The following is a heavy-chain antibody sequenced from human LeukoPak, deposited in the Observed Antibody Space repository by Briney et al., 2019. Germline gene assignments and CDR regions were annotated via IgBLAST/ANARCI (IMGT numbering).Heavy chain of an antibody. CDR1: GFTFSSYA. Sequence: GGSLRLSCAASGFTFSSYAMSWVRQAPGKGLEWVSAISGSGGCTYYADSVKGRFTISRDNSKNTLYLQMNSLRAEDTAVYYCAKRYYYGSGSYSGFDYWGQGTLVTVSS. CDR3: AKRYYYGSGSYSGFDY. CDR2: ISGSGGCT. V-gene: IGHV3-23*01. J-gene: IGHJ4*02. D-gene: IGHD3-10*01.